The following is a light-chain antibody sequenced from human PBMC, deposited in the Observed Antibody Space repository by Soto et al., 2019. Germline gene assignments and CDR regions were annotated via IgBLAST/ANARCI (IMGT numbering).Light chain of an antibody. V-gene: IGKV3-11*01. CDR1: QSVSNY. J-gene: IGKJ3*01. CDR3: QQRSSWPPFT. CDR2: DAS. Sequence: EIVLTQSPATLSLSPGERATLSCRASQSVSNYLVWYQQKPGQAPRLLIYDASNRATGIPARFSGSGSGTDFTPTISSLEPEDSAVYYCQQRSSWPPFTFGPGTKVHIK.